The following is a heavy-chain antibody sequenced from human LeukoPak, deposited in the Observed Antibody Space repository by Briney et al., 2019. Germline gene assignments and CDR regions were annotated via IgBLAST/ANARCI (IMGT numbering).Heavy chain of an antibody. V-gene: IGHV3-66*02. CDR2: IYSGGST. CDR3: ARDKAPYYYGSGSYSDY. D-gene: IGHD3-10*01. J-gene: IGHJ4*02. Sequence: GGSLRLSCAASGFTVSSNYMSWVRQAPGKGLEWVLIIYSGGSTYYADSVKGRFTISRDNSKNTLCLQMNSLRAEDTAVYYCARDKAPYYYGSGSYSDYWGQGTLVTVSS. CDR1: GFTVSSNY.